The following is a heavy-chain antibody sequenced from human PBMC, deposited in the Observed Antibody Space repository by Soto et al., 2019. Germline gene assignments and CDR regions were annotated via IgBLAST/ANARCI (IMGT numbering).Heavy chain of an antibody. CDR1: GGTFSSCA. CDR2: IIPICGTT. CDR3: ASQPTTVTTQDYYYYGMDV. J-gene: IGHJ6*02. D-gene: IGHD4-4*01. Sequence: SVKVSCKASGGTFSSCAISWVRQARGQGLEWMGGIIPICGTTNYAQKFQGRVTMTRDTSTSTVYMELSSLRSEDTAVYYCASQPTTVTTQDYYYYGMDVWGQGTTVTVSS. V-gene: IGHV1-69*05.